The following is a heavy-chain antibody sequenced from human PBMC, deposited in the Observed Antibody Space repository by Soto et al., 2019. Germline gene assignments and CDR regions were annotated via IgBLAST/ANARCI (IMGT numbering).Heavy chain of an antibody. J-gene: IGHJ4*02. D-gene: IGHD6-13*01. CDR2: ISYDGSNK. CDR1: GFTFSSYG. CDR3: AKISGDSSSTWDY. Sequence: QVQLVESGGGVVQPGRSLRLSCAASGFTFSSYGMHWVRQAPGKGLEWVAVISYDGSNKYYADSVKGRFTISRDNSKNTLYLQMNSLRAEDTAVYYCAKISGDSSSTWDYWGQGNLVTVSS. V-gene: IGHV3-30*18.